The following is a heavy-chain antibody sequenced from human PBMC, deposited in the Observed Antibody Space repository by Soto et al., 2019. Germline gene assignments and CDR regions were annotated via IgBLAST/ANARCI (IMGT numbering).Heavy chain of an antibody. CDR3: ASSQGELMMWIDY. Sequence: QVQLVESGGGLVKPGGSLRLSCAASGFTFSDYYMSWIRQAPGKGLEWVSYISSSGSTINYADSVKGRFTISRDNAKNSVYLQMNSLRAEDTAVYYWASSQGELMMWIDYWGQGTLVTVSS. J-gene: IGHJ4*02. CDR2: ISSSGSTI. CDR1: GFTFSDYY. D-gene: IGHD1-26*01. V-gene: IGHV3-11*01.